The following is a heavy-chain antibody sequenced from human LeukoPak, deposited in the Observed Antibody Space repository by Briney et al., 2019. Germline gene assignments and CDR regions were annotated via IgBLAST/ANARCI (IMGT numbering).Heavy chain of an antibody. Sequence: PSETLSLTCIVSGDSISNSGWSWGWIRQPPGKGREWIGTMPYDENVADNEIPSYNPSLKSRVSISADTSKNQLSLKVNSVTAADTASYYCARLTLTGVGGRGWFDAWGQGTLVIVSS. CDR2: MPYDENVADNEIP. D-gene: IGHD3-3*01. CDR1: GDSISNSGWS. V-gene: IGHV4-39*01. CDR3: ARLTLTGVGGRGWFDA. J-gene: IGHJ5*02.